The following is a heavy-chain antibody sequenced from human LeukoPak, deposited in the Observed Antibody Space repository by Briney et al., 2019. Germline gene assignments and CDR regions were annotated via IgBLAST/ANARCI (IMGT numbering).Heavy chain of an antibody. CDR3: ARDFSRSASSSWTAFDY. J-gene: IGHJ4*02. Sequence: GGSPRLSCAASGFTFSSYSMNWVRQAPGKGLEWVSSISSSSSYIYYADSVKGRFTISRDNAKNSLYLQMNSLRAEDTAVYYCARDFSRSASSSWTAFDYWGQGTLVTVSS. D-gene: IGHD6-13*01. V-gene: IGHV3-21*01. CDR1: GFTFSSYS. CDR2: ISSSSSYI.